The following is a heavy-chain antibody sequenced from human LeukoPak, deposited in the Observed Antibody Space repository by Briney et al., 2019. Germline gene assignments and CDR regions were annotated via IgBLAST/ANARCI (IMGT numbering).Heavy chain of an antibody. CDR1: GYSIYSSYY. V-gene: IGHV4-38-2*01. CDR2: IYHSGSP. Sequence: SETLSLTCVVSGYSIYSSYYWGWIRQPPGKGLEWIGSIYHSGSPYYNPSLKSRVTISVDTSKNQFSLTLTSMTAADTAVYYCAKATLEMANSHFDYWGQGTPVTVSP. J-gene: IGHJ4*02. CDR3: AKATLEMANSHFDY. D-gene: IGHD5-24*01.